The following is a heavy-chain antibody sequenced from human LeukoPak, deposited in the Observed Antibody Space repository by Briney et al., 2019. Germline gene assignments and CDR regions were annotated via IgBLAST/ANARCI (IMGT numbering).Heavy chain of an antibody. CDR1: GFTFSSYSM. CDR3: ARDALQLVRGRLNFDY. J-gene: IGHJ4*02. Sequence: GSLRLSCAASGFTFSSYSMNWVRQAPGKGLEWIGTIYHSGRPYYNPSLKSRVTISVDTSKKQFSLRLNSVTAADTAVYYCARDALQLVRGRLNFDYWGQGTLVTVSS. D-gene: IGHD6-13*01. CDR2: IYHSGRP. V-gene: IGHV4-38-2*02.